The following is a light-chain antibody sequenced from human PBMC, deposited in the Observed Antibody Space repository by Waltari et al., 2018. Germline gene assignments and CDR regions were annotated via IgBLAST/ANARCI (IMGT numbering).Light chain of an antibody. Sequence: QTVVTQEPSLTVSPGGTVTLTCASSTGAVTSGDYPNWFQQKPGQAPRALIYRTSNKPSWTPCRFSSSLLGGKAALTLSGGQPEDEAEYYCLLYYGGVHVFGTGTKVTVL. J-gene: IGLJ1*01. CDR3: LLYYGGVHV. V-gene: IGLV7-43*01. CDR1: TGAVTSGDY. CDR2: RTS.